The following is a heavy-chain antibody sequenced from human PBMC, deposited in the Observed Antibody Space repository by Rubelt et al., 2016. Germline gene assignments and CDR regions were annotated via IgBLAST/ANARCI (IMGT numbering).Heavy chain of an antibody. D-gene: IGHD3-22*01. Sequence: QVQLVQSGAEVKKPGASVKVSCKVSGYTLTELSMHWVRQAPGQGLEWMGWISAYNGNTNYAQKLQGRVTMTTDTSTGTAYMELRSLRSDDTAVYYCASDADYYDSSSYYPYWGQGTLVTVSS. J-gene: IGHJ4*02. CDR3: ASDADYYDSSSYYPY. CDR1: GYTLTELS. CDR2: ISAYNGNT. V-gene: IGHV1-18*01.